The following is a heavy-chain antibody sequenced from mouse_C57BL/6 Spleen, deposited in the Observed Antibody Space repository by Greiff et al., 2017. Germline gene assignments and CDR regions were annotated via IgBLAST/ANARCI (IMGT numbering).Heavy chain of an antibody. Sequence: EVQRVESGGGLVKPGGSLKLSCAASGFTFSDYGMHWVRQAPEKGLEWVAYISSGSSTIYYADTVKGRFTISRDNATNTLYLQMTSLRSEDTAMYSCAIYGNYAFAYWGQGTLVTVSA. CDR3: AIYGNYAFAY. D-gene: IGHD2-1*01. J-gene: IGHJ3*01. V-gene: IGHV5-17*01. CDR1: GFTFSDYG. CDR2: ISSGSSTI.